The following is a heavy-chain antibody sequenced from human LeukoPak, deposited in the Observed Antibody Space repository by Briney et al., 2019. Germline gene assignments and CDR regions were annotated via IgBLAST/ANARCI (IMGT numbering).Heavy chain of an antibody. D-gene: IGHD3-16*01. CDR2: ISDDGNFK. J-gene: IGHJ3*01. V-gene: IGHV3-30*04. Sequence: PGGSLRLSCVASGFTFSMYSMHWVRQAPGKGLEWLAIISDDGNFKYYGDSVKGRFTASRDNTKNTLYLQMNSLRPEDSAVFYCAREVRLPHNDALIHRRALDVWGQGTMVTVSS. CDR3: AREVRLPHNDALIHRRALDV. CDR1: GFTFSMYS.